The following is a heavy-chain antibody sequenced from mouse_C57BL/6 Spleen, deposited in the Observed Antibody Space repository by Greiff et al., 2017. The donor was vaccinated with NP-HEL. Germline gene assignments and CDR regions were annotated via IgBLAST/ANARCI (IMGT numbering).Heavy chain of an antibody. CDR2: INYDGSST. CDR1: GFTFSDYY. J-gene: IGHJ4*01. Sequence: EVQVVESEGGLVQPGSSMKLSCTASGFTFSDYYMAWVRQVPEKGLEWVANINYDGSSTYYLDSLKSRFIISRDNAKNILYLQMSSLKSEDTATYYCARDYHGAMDYWGQGTSVTVSS. V-gene: IGHV5-16*01. CDR3: ARDYHGAMDY.